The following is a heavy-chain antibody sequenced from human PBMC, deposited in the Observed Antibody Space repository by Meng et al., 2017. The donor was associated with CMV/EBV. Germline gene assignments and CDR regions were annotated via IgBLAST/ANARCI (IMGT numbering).Heavy chain of an antibody. J-gene: IGHJ6*02. CDR2: INPNSGGT. CDR3: ARESTYCSSTSCYYYYGMDV. V-gene: IGHV1-2*02. CDR1: GYTFTGYY. Sequence: ASVKVSCKASGYTFTGYYMHWVRQAPGQGLEWMGWINPNSGGTNYAQKFQGRVNMTRDTSISTAYMELSRLRSDDTAVYYCARESTYCSSTSCYYYYGMDVWGQGTTVTVSS. D-gene: IGHD2-2*01.